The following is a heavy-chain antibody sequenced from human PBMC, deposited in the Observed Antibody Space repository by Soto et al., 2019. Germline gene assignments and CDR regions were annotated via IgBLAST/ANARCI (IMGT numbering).Heavy chain of an antibody. CDR3: AKSDYGDYFADN. CDR1: GFTFSSYA. Sequence: GGPLRLSCAASGFTFSSYAMSWVRQAPGKGLEWVSAISGSGGSTYYADTVKGRFTISRDNSKNTLYLQMKSLKAEDKTEYNFAKSDYGDYFADNWGQETLVTVSS. CDR2: ISGSGGST. D-gene: IGHD4-17*01. V-gene: IGHV3-23*01. J-gene: IGHJ4*02.